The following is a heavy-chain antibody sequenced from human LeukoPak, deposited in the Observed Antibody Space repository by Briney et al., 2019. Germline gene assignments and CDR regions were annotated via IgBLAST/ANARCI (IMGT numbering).Heavy chain of an antibody. V-gene: IGHV4-38-2*02. CDR3: ARAGYYDILTGYLGGYYYYMDV. Sequence: SETLSLTCHVSGYSISSAYYWGWIRQPPGKELEWIGSIHYSGSTSYNPSPKSRVTISGDTSKNQFSLKLSSVTAADTAVYYCARAGYYDILTGYLGGYYYYMDVWGKGTTVTISS. CDR2: IHYSGST. CDR1: GYSISSAYY. J-gene: IGHJ6*03. D-gene: IGHD3-9*01.